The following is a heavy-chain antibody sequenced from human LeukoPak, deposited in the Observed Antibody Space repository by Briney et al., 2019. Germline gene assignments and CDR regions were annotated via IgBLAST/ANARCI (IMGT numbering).Heavy chain of an antibody. CDR1: GYSFTSYW. Sequence: GESLKISCKGSGYSFTSYWISWVRQMPGKGLEWMGRIDPSDSYTNYSPSFQGHVTISADKSISTAYLQWSSLKASDTAMYYCARLNDFWSGYYLTPDNWGQGTLVTVSS. CDR2: IDPSDSYT. V-gene: IGHV5-10-1*01. J-gene: IGHJ4*02. CDR3: ARLNDFWSGYYLTPDN. D-gene: IGHD3-3*01.